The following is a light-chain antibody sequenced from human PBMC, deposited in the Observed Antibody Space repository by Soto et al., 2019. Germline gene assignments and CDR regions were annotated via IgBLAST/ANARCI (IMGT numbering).Light chain of an antibody. J-gene: IGKJ5*01. CDR1: QGISNF. V-gene: IGKV1D-12*01. Sequence: DIQMTQSPSSVSASIGDRVTITCRASQGISNFLGWYQQKPGKAPALLISGTSSLQSGVPSRFSGSGSETDFTLTISSLQPEDFATYYCQQAISFPLTFGQGTRREIK. CDR3: QQAISFPLT. CDR2: GTS.